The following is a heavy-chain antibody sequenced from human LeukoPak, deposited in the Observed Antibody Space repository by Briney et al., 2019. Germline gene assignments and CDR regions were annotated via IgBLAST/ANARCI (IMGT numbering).Heavy chain of an antibody. J-gene: IGHJ5*02. D-gene: IGHD3-10*01. V-gene: IGHV3-21*01. CDR2: ISSSSSYI. CDR3: ASTDSRLWFGEFGQFDP. Sequence: GGSLRLSCAASGFTFSSYSMNWVRQAPGKGLEWVSSISSSSSYIYYADSVKGRFTIYRDNAKNSLYMQMNSLRAEDTAVYYCASTDSRLWFGEFGQFDPWGQGTLVTVSS. CDR1: GFTFSSYS.